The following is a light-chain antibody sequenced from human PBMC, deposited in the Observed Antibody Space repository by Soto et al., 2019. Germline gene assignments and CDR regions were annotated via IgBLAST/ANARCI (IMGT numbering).Light chain of an antibody. CDR2: GAS. CDR1: QRVSSTY. Sequence: IVLTQSPGTLSLSPGERATLSCRASQRVSSTYLAWYQQKPGQAPRLLIYGASSRATGIPDRFSGSGSGTDFTLTISRLEPEDFAVYYCQRYDISPFPFGQGTKLEIK. J-gene: IGKJ2*01. CDR3: QRYDISPFP. V-gene: IGKV3-20*01.